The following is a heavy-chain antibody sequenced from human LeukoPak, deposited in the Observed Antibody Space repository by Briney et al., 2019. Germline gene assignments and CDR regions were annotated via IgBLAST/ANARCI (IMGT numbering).Heavy chain of an antibody. J-gene: IGHJ4*02. CDR1: GFTFSSYS. CDR2: ISSSSSYI. V-gene: IGHV3-21*01. D-gene: IGHD3-22*01. CDR3: ARWGDEAYYDSSGCIDH. Sequence: GGSLRLSCAASGFTFSSYSMNWVRQAPGKGLEWVSSISSSSSYIYYADSVKGRFTISRDNAKNSLYLQMNSLRAEDTAVYYCARWGDEAYYDSSGCIDHWGQGTLVTVSS.